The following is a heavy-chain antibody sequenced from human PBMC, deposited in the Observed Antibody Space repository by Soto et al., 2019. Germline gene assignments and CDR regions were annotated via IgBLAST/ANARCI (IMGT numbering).Heavy chain of an antibody. V-gene: IGHV4-34*01. CDR1: GGSFSGYY. CDR2: INHSGST. CDR3: ARSHESSGYYLA. Sequence: QVRLQQWGAGLLKPSETLSLTCAVYGGSFSGYYWNWIRQPPGKGLEWIGEINHSGSTNYNFNPSLKSRVTISVDTSKNQFSLKLSSVTAADTAVYYCARSHESSGYYLAWGQGTLVTVSS. J-gene: IGHJ5*02. D-gene: IGHD3-22*01.